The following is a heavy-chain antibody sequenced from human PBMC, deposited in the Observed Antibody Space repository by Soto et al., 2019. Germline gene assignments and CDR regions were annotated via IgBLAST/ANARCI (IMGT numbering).Heavy chain of an antibody. Sequence: GAAGKVSCKAWVGSFGKYTINWVRPAPGQGLEWMGRIIPILGIANYAQKFQGRVTITADKSTSTAYMELSSLRSEDTAVYYCARDHDDCSSTSYRNRLAPWGQGTLVPVSS. V-gene: IGHV1-69*04. CDR3: ARDHDDCSSTSYRNRLAP. CDR2: IIPILGIA. D-gene: IGHD2-2*01. CDR1: VGSFGKYT. J-gene: IGHJ5*02.